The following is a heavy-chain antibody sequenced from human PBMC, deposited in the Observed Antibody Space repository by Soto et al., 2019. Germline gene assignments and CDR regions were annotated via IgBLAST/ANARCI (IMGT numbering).Heavy chain of an antibody. CDR1: GGSMRNYF. J-gene: IGHJ4*02. D-gene: IGHD6-13*01. V-gene: IGHV4-59*01. CDR3: AAGEASSRNLAPYYLDF. CDR2: IHYSGTT. Sequence: SETLSLTCTVSGGSMRNYFWTWIRQPPGKGLEWIGHIHYSGTTSFFPSYNPSLRSRVTISEDTSKNQFSLKLLSVTTADTAVYFCAAGEASSRNLAPYYLDFWGQGTLVTVSS.